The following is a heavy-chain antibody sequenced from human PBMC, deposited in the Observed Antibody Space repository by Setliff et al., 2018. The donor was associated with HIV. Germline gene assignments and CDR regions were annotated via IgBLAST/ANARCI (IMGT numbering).Heavy chain of an antibody. V-gene: IGHV3-30*04. CDR1: GYSISSGF. CDR2: ISYDGRNK. D-gene: IGHD3-22*01. J-gene: IGHJ2*01. CDR3: AREMPMIYWYFDL. Sequence: LSLTCAVSGYSISSGFYWSWMRQPPGKGLEWVGVISYDGRNKYYADSVRGRFTISRDNSKNTLYLQMNSLRTEDTAVNYCAREMPMIYWYFDLWGRGTLVTVSS.